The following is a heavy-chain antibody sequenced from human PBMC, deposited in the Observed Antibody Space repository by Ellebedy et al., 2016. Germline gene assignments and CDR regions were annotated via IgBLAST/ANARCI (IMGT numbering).Heavy chain of an antibody. Sequence: GESLKISXAASGFIFSAYRMLWVRQAPGKGLEWVAGISPDGNNQYYADSVKGRFTISRDNANNSLHLHINSLTDEDTGIYYCARDRYDGSNYYPLDYWGQGTLVAVS. V-gene: IGHV3-30-3*01. CDR3: ARDRYDGSNYYPLDY. CDR2: ISPDGNNQ. CDR1: GFIFSAYR. D-gene: IGHD3-22*01. J-gene: IGHJ4*02.